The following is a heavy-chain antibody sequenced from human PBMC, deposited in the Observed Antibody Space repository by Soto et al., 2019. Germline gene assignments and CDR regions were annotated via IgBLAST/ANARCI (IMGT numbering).Heavy chain of an antibody. CDR2: ISGSGGSM. CDR3: AKDWGRGGATADYYYALDV. D-gene: IGHD1-26*01. Sequence: GGSLRLSCAASGFTFNIYAMSWVRQAPGKGLEWVSIISGSGGSMYYADSVKGRFTISRDNSKNTVYLQTNTLRAEDTAVYYCAKDWGRGGATADYYYALDVWGQGTTVTVSS. CDR1: GFTFNIYA. V-gene: IGHV3-23*01. J-gene: IGHJ6*02.